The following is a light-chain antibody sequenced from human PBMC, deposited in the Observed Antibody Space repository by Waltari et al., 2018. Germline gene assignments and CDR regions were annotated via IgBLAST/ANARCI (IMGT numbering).Light chain of an antibody. CDR1: SSDIGTDNL. CDR3: CSYAVSSTLV. J-gene: IGLJ2*01. CDR2: DVT. Sequence: QSPLTQPASVSASPGQSITIPCTGTSSDIGTDNLVTWDQQHSGQVPQLIIYDVTQRPSGVSDRFSGYKSGNTASLTISGLQEDDEADYYCCSYAVSSTLVFGGGTKVTVL. V-gene: IGLV2-23*02.